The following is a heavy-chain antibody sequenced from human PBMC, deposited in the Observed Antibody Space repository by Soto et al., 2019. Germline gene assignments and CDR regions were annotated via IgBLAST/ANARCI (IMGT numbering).Heavy chain of an antibody. CDR2: IYWDDDK. D-gene: IGHD1-26*01. CDR1: GFSLSTSGVG. V-gene: IGHV2-5*02. Sequence: QITLKESGPTLVKPTQTLTLTCTFSGFSLSTSGVGVGWIRQPPGKALEWLALIYWDDDKRYSPSLKSRLTITKDPSKNQVVLTMTNMDPVDTATNYCAHRRRPYSGSFYGWFDPWGQGTLVTVSS. J-gene: IGHJ5*02. CDR3: AHRRRPYSGSFYGWFDP.